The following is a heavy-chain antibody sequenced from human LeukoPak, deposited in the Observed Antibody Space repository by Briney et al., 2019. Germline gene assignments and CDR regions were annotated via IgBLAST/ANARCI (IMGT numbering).Heavy chain of an antibody. Sequence: GASVKVSCKASGGTFSSYAISWVRQAPGQGLEWMGRIIPILGIANYAQKFQGRVTITADKSTSTAYMELSSLRSEDTAVYYCARDLPDYGDPITTGYGMDVWGQGTTVTVSS. J-gene: IGHJ6*02. CDR2: IIPILGIA. V-gene: IGHV1-69*04. CDR3: ARDLPDYGDPITTGYGMDV. D-gene: IGHD4-17*01. CDR1: GGTFSSYA.